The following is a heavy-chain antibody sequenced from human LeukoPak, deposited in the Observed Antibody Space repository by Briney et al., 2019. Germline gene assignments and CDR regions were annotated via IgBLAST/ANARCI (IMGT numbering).Heavy chain of an antibody. D-gene: IGHD5-18*01. Sequence: GGSLRLSCAASGFTFSSYSMNWVRQAPGKGLEWVSSISSSSSYIYYADSVKGRFTISRDNSKNTLYLQMNSLRAEDTAVYYCARGYLVDTAADYWGQGTLVTVSS. CDR2: ISSSSSYI. J-gene: IGHJ4*02. CDR1: GFTFSSYS. CDR3: ARGYLVDTAADY. V-gene: IGHV3-21*01.